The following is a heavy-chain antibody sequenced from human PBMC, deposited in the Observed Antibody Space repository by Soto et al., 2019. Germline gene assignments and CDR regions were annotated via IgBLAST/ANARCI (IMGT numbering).Heavy chain of an antibody. D-gene: IGHD3-16*01. Sequence: SETLSLTCTVSGGSINSYYWSWIRQPPGKGLEWMGYIYYSGSTNYNPSLKSRVTISVDTSKNQFSLKLSSVTAADTAVYYCAREPSYAPYFDYWGQGTLVTVSS. CDR1: GGSINSYY. CDR3: AREPSYAPYFDY. CDR2: IYYSGST. V-gene: IGHV4-59*01. J-gene: IGHJ4*02.